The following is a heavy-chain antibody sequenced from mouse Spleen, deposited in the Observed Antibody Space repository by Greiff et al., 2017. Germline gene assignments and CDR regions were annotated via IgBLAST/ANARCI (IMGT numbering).Heavy chain of an antibody. CDR1: GYTFTSYW. D-gene: IGHD2-14*01. V-gene: IGHV1-64*01. Sequence: QVQLQQPGAELVKPGASVKLSCKASGYTFTSYWMHWVKQRPGQGLEWIGMIHPNSGSTNYNEKFKSKATLTVDKSSSTAYMQLSSLTSEDSAVYYCARRGAYYRYDEDYWGQGTTLTVSS. CDR3: ARRGAYYRYDEDY. CDR2: IHPNSGST. J-gene: IGHJ2*01.